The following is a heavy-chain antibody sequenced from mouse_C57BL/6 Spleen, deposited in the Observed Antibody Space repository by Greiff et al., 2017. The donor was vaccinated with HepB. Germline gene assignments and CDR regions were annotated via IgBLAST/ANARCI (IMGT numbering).Heavy chain of an antibody. Sequence: VQLKESEGGLVQPGSSMKLSCTASGFTFSDYYMAWVRQVPEKGLEWVANINYDGSSTYYLVSLKSRFIISRDNAKNILYLQMSSLKSEDTATYYCARDLPTGTGAMDYWGQGTSVTVSS. CDR2: INYDGSST. CDR1: GFTFSDYY. CDR3: ARDLPTGTGAMDY. J-gene: IGHJ4*01. V-gene: IGHV5-16*01. D-gene: IGHD4-1*01.